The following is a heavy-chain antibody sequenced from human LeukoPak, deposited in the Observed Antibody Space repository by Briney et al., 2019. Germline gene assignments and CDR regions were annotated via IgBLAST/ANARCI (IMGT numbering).Heavy chain of an antibody. CDR1: GGSISSGGYY. CDR2: IYYSGST. D-gene: IGHD1-20*01. J-gene: IGHJ3*02. V-gene: IGHV4-31*03. Sequence: SETLSLTCTVSGGSISSGGYYWSWIRQHPGKGLEWIGYIYYSGSTYHNPSLKSRVTISVDTSKNQFSLKLSSVTAADTAVYYCARTRSNWNLYDAFDIWGQGTMVTVSS. CDR3: ARTRSNWNLYDAFDI.